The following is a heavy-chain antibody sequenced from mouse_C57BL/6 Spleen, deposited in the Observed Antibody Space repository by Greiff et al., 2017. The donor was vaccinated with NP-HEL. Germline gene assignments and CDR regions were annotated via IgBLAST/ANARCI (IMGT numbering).Heavy chain of an antibody. Sequence: QVQLKQPGAELVKPGASVKLSCKASGYTFTSYWMHWVKQRPGRGLEWIGRIDPNSGGTKYNEKFKSKATLTVDKHASPAYMQLSSLTSEDSAVDYCARTHYYGSSYVFAYWGQGTLVTVSA. J-gene: IGHJ3*01. D-gene: IGHD1-1*01. CDR1: GYTFTSYW. CDR2: IDPNSGGT. CDR3: ARTHYYGSSYVFAY. V-gene: IGHV1-72*01.